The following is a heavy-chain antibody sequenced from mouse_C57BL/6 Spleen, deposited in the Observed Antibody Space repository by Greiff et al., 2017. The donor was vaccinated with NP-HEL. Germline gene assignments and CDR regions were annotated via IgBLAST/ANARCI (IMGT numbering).Heavy chain of an antibody. V-gene: IGHV1-50*01. CDR1: GYTFTSYW. Sequence: QVQLQQPGAELVKPAASVKLSCKASGYTFTSYWMQWVKQRPGQGLEWIGEIDPSDSYTNYNQKFKGKATLTVDTSSSTAYMQLSSLTSEDSAVYYCARSLNYRGYWGQGTTLTVSS. D-gene: IGHD2-1*01. J-gene: IGHJ2*01. CDR2: IDPSDSYT. CDR3: ARSLNYRGY.